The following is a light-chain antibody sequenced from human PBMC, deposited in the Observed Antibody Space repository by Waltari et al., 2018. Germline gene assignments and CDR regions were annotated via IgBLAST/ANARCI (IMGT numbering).Light chain of an antibody. CDR3: QQYNNWPPRT. Sequence: EIVMKQSPATLSVYPGERATITCRASQSVSSNLAWYKQKPGQAPRLLIYGASTRATGIPARFSGSGSGTEFTLTISSLQSEDFAVYYCQQYNNWPPRTFGQGTKLEIK. CDR2: GAS. V-gene: IGKV3-15*01. J-gene: IGKJ2*01. CDR1: QSVSSN.